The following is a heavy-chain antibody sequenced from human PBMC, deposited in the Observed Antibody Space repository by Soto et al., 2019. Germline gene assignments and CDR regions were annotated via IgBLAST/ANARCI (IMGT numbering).Heavy chain of an antibody. V-gene: IGHV4-34*01. CDR1: GGSFSGYY. Sequence: PSETLSLTCAVYGGSFSGYYWSWIRQPPGKGLEWIGEINHSGSTNYNPSLKSRVTISVDTSKNQFSLKLSSVTAADTAVYYCARGIAAAAHFDYWGQGTLVTVSS. J-gene: IGHJ4*02. CDR3: ARGIAAAAHFDY. D-gene: IGHD6-13*01. CDR2: INHSGST.